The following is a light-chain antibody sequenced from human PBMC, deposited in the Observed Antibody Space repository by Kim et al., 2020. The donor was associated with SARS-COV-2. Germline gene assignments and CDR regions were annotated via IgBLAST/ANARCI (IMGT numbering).Light chain of an antibody. CDR1: QSVSSNY. CDR2: NTY. Sequence: PVERATLSCRASQSVSSNYLAWYQQKPGQAPRLLIYNTYNRATGVPDRFSGSGSGTDFTLTIRRLEPEDFAVYYCQRFGASPTWAFGQGTKVDIK. CDR3: QRFGASPTWA. V-gene: IGKV3-20*01. J-gene: IGKJ1*01.